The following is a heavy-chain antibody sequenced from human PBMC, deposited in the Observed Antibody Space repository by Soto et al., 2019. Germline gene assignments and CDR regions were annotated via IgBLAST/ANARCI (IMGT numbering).Heavy chain of an antibody. V-gene: IGHV4-61*02. CDR3: ARGIYSKVGATIWFDP. CDR2: IYTSGST. Sequence: PSETLSLTCAVSGGSISSGGYYWSWIRQPAGKGLEWIGRIYTSGSTNYNPSLKSRVTMSVDTSKNRFSLKLSSVTAADTAVYYCARGIYSKVGATIWFDPWGQGTLVTVSS. CDR1: GGSISSGGYY. J-gene: IGHJ5*02. D-gene: IGHD1-26*01.